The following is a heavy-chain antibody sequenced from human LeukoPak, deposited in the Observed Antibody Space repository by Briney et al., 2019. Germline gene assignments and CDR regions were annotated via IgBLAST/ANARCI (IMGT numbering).Heavy chain of an antibody. J-gene: IGHJ4*02. CDR2: IIPIFGTA. D-gene: IGHD3-10*01. V-gene: IGHV1-69*13. CDR1: GGTFSSYA. CDR3: ARDHEVVRGVIKPLTLSY. Sequence: ASVKVSCKASGGTFSSYAISWVRQAPGQGLEWMGGIIPIFGTASYAQKFQGRVTITADESTSTAYMELSSLRSEDTAVYYCARDHEVVRGVIKPLTLSYWGQGTLVTVSS.